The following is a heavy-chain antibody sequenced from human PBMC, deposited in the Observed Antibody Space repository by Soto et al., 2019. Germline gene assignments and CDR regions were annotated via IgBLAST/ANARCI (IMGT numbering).Heavy chain of an antibody. CDR2: ISYDGSNK. CDR1: GFTFSSYG. D-gene: IGHD6-19*01. V-gene: IGHV3-30*03. Sequence: PEGSLRLSCAASGFTFSSYGMHWVRQAPGKGLEWVAVISYDGSNKYYADSVKGRFTISRDNSKNTLYLQMNSLRAEDTAVYYCAHGGYSSGWLYYYYYYGMDVWGQGTTVTVSS. J-gene: IGHJ6*02. CDR3: AHGGYSSGWLYYYYYYGMDV.